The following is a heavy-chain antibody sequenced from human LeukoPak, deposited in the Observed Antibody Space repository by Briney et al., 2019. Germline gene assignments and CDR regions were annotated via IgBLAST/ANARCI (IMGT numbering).Heavy chain of an antibody. CDR2: IYHSGST. CDR3: ARRGNYYGSHYYFDY. CDR1: GYSISSGYY. V-gene: IGHV4-38-2*02. J-gene: IGHJ4*02. Sequence: SETLSLTCTVSGYSISSGYYWGWIRQPPGKGLEWIGSIYHSGSTYYNPSLKSRVTISVDTSKNQFSLKPSSVTAADTAVYYCARRGNYYGSHYYFDYWGQGTLVTVSS. D-gene: IGHD3-10*01.